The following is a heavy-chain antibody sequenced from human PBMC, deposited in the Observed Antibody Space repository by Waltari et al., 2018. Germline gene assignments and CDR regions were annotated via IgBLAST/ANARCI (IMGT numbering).Heavy chain of an antibody. CDR2: ISWDGGST. J-gene: IGHJ4*02. CDR3: AKDDSSSWYSPIN. Sequence: QLQESGPGLVKPSETLSLTCTVSGGSISSSSYYWGWIRQPPGKGLEWVSLISWDGGSTYYADSVKGRFTISRDNSKNSLYLQMNSLRAEDTALYYCAKDDSSSWYSPINWGQGTLVTVSS. V-gene: IGHV3-43D*04. D-gene: IGHD6-13*01. CDR1: GGSISSSSYY.